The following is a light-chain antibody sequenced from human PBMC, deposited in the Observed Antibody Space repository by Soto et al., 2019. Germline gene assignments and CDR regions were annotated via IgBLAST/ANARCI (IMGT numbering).Light chain of an antibody. J-gene: IGKJ5*01. Sequence: EIVMTQSPATLSVSPGERATLSCRASQSVSSNLAWYQQKPGQAPRLLIYGASTRATGIPARFSGSGSGTEFTLTISRLEPEDFALYYCQQYNKWPLITFGQGTRLEI. CDR2: GAS. CDR1: QSVSSN. V-gene: IGKV3-15*01. CDR3: QQYNKWPLIT.